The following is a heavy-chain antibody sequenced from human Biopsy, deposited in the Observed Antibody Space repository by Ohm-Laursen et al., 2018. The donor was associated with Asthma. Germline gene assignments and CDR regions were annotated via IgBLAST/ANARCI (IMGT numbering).Heavy chain of an antibody. CDR3: ARDVMEWYLPAFDF. Sequence: SLRLSCAASGFTFSNYAVSWVRQAPGKGLEWVAVGGSYYDGGLKYYADSVNGRFTVSRDDSKNTLYLQMNSLRPDDTAVYYCARDVMEWYLPAFDFWGQGTLVTVSS. V-gene: IGHV3-30-3*01. CDR1: GFTFSNYA. J-gene: IGHJ4*02. CDR2: GGSYYDGGLK. D-gene: IGHD3-3*01.